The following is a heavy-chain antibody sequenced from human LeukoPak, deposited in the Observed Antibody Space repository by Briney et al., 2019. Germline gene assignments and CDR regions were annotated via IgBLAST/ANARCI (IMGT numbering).Heavy chain of an antibody. Sequence: GGSLRLSCAASGFTFYDYAMHWVRHTPGKGLGWVSGLSWISGSIGYAGSVKGRFTISRDNAKNSLYLQMNSLRAEDTAVYDCAREDHSNYNYWGQGTLVTVSS. D-gene: IGHD4-11*01. CDR3: AREDHSNYNY. J-gene: IGHJ4*02. CDR1: GFTFYDYA. CDR2: LSWISGSI. V-gene: IGHV3-9*01.